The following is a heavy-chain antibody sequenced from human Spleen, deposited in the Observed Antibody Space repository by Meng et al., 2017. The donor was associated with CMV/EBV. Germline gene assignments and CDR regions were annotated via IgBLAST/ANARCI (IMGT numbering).Heavy chain of an antibody. J-gene: IGHJ4*02. V-gene: IGHV3-11*04. Sequence: GESLKISCAASGFTFSDYYMSWIRQAPGKGLEWISYIIYNGNIIYYADSVKGRFTISRDNAKKSLYLQMNSLRVEDTAVYYCARGIWFGELIDYWGQGTLVTVSS. D-gene: IGHD3-10*01. CDR2: IIYNGNII. CDR1: GFTFSDYY. CDR3: ARGIWFGELIDY.